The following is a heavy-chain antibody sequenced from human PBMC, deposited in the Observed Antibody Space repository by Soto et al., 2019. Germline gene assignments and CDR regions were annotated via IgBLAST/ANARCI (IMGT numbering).Heavy chain of an antibody. V-gene: IGHV3-23*01. D-gene: IGHD3-9*01. CDR2: ISDSGFDT. CDR3: ARKLPLFRPLTA. CDR1: GFTFSSFA. Sequence: GGSLRLSCVGSGFTFSSFAIIWVRQAPGKGLQWVSGISDSGFDTTYADSVKGRFTIFRDSSKNTVYLQMNSLRAEDTAVYYCARKLPLFRPLTAWGQGTVVTVSS. J-gene: IGHJ5*02.